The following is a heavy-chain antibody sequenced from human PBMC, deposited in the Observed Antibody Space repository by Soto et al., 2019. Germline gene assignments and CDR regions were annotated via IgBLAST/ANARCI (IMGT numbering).Heavy chain of an antibody. CDR3: ARLAYSGYLQT. V-gene: IGHV4-39*02. Sequence: SETLSLTCDVSGDSISTSSYYWGWIRQPPGKGLEWIASIYYSGATYYNPSLQSRVTISVDTSNIRFSLTLSSLTAADTAVYFCARLAYSGYLQTGGQGSLVTVSS. CDR1: GDSISTSSYY. J-gene: IGHJ1*01. D-gene: IGHD1-26*01. CDR2: IYYSGAT.